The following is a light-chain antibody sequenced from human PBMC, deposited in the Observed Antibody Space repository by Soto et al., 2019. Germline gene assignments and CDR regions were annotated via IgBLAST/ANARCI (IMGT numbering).Light chain of an antibody. CDR2: GNS. J-gene: IGLJ2*01. CDR3: QSYDSSLSGSV. Sequence: QSVLTQPPSVSGAPGQRVTISCTGSSSNIGAGYDVHWYQQLPGTAPKLLIYGNSNRPSGVPDRFPGSKSGTSASLAITGLQAEDEADYSCQSYDSSLSGSVFGGGTQLTVL. CDR1: SSNIGAGYD. V-gene: IGLV1-40*01.